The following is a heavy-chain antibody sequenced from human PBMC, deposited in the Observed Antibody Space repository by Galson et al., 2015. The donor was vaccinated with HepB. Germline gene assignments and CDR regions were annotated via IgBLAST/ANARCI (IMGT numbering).Heavy chain of an antibody. CDR2: IISDGTSA. Sequence: SLRLSCAASGLTFSTYWMHWVRQAPGKGLVWASRIISDGTSASYADSVQGRFTISRDNARNTLYLRMNSLRAEDTAVYYCASGGGSYSFSYWGQGTLVTVSS. V-gene: IGHV3-74*01. D-gene: IGHD1-26*01. CDR3: ASGGGSYSFSY. J-gene: IGHJ4*02. CDR1: GLTFSTYW.